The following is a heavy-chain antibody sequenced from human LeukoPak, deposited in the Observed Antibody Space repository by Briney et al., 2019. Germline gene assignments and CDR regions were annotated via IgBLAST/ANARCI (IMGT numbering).Heavy chain of an antibody. CDR1: GGSISSYY. CDR3: ARDRGLGAFDI. Sequence: ETLSLTCTVSGGSISSYYWSWIRQPPGKGLEWIGYIYYSGSTNYNPSLKSRVTMSVDTSKNQFSLKLSSVTAADTAVYYCARDRGLGAFDIWGQGTMVTVSS. D-gene: IGHD3/OR15-3a*01. V-gene: IGHV4-59*01. J-gene: IGHJ3*02. CDR2: IYYSGST.